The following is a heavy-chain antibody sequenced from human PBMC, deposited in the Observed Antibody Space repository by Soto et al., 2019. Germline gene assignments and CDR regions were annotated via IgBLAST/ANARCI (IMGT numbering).Heavy chain of an antibody. J-gene: IGHJ2*01. V-gene: IGHV3-30*03. CDR2: ISYDGSNK. CDR1: GFTFSSYG. Sequence: PGGSLRLSCAASGFTFSSYGMHWVRQAPGKGLEWVAVISYDGSNKYYADSVKGRFTISRDNSKNTLYLQMNSLRAEDTAVYYCARDYGDLIWYFDRWGSGTLVPVAS. CDR3: ARDYGDLIWYFDR. D-gene: IGHD4-17*01.